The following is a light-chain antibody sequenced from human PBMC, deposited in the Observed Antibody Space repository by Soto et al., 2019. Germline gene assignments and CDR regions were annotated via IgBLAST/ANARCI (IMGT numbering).Light chain of an antibody. CDR2: KVS. Sequence: DVVMTQSPLSLPVTLGQPASISCRSNQSLVYSDGNTYLNWFQQRPGQSPRRLIYKVSNRDSGVRDRFSGSGSGTDFTLKISRVEAEDVGLYYCMQATHWPLTFGGGTKVELK. CDR3: MQATHWPLT. CDR1: QSLVYSDGNTY. J-gene: IGKJ4*01. V-gene: IGKV2-30*01.